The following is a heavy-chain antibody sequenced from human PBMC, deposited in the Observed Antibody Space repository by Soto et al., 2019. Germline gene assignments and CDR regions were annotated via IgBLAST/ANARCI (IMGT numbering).Heavy chain of an antibody. D-gene: IGHD2-15*01. CDR2: IHYSGST. J-gene: IGHJ6*02. CDR3: APLSVSLSGPYGIHV. Sequence: KPSETLSLTCAVSGGSISGSSFYWGWIRQPPEKGLESIGSIHYSGSTYYNPSLKSRVTLSVDTSKNQFSARLNSVTASDTAVYYCAPLSVSLSGPYGIHVWGQGTTVTVSS. V-gene: IGHV4-39*01. CDR1: GGSISGSSFY.